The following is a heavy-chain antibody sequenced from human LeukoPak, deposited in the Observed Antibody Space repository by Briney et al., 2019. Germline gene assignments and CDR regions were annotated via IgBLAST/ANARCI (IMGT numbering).Heavy chain of an antibody. D-gene: IGHD3-3*01. V-gene: IGHV4-39*01. J-gene: IGHJ5*02. CDR2: TYYSGST. CDR3: ARHAHYDFVTGLFDP. Sequence: PSETLSLTCTVSGGSISSSGYYWGWIRQPPGKGLEWIASTYYSGSTYYNPSLKSRVTISVDTSKNHFSLNLNSVTAADTAMYYCARHAHYDFVTGLFDPWGQGTLVTVSS. CDR1: GGSISSSGYY.